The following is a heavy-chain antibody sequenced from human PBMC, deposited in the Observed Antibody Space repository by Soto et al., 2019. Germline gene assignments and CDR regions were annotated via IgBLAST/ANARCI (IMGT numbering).Heavy chain of an antibody. D-gene: IGHD7-27*01. Sequence: SSETLSLTCTVFGGSISSYYWSWIRQPPGKGLEWIGYIYYSGSTYYNPSLKSRVTISVDTSKNQFSLKLSSVTAADTAVYYCARPTPNWEVDYWGQGTLVTVSS. CDR2: IYYSGST. J-gene: IGHJ4*02. V-gene: IGHV4-59*04. CDR3: ARPTPNWEVDY. CDR1: GGSISSYY.